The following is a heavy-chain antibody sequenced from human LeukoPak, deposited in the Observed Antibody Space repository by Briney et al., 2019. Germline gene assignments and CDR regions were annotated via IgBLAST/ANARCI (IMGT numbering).Heavy chain of an antibody. CDR1: GYSISSGYY. D-gene: IGHD3-3*01. CDR3: ARVLYYDFWSGYSPFDY. Sequence: SETLSLTCAVSGYSISSGYYWGWIRQPPGKGLEWIGSIYHSGSTYYNPSLKSRATISVDTSKNQFSLKLSSVTAADTAVYYCARVLYYDFWSGYSPFDYWGQGTLVTVSS. V-gene: IGHV4-38-2*01. J-gene: IGHJ4*02. CDR2: IYHSGST.